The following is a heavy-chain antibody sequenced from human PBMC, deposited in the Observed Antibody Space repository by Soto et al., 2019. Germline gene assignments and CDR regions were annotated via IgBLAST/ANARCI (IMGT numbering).Heavy chain of an antibody. CDR1: GYTFTSYG. CDR3: ARDGQTTMVLGVRGGSYNYYGMDV. CDR2: ISTYNGNT. J-gene: IGHJ6*02. Sequence: QVQLVQSGAEVKKPGASVKVSCKASGYTFTSYGISWVRQAPGQGLEWMGWISTYNGNTNYAQKLQGRVTMTTDTATSTAYMELRSLRSEDTAVYYCARDGQTTMVLGVRGGSYNYYGMDVWGQGTTVTVSS. D-gene: IGHD3-10*01. V-gene: IGHV1-18*04.